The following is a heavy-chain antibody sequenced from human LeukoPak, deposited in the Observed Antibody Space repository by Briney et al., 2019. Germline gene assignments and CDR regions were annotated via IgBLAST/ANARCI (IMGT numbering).Heavy chain of an antibody. CDR3: ARDGHATVAVNFDY. D-gene: IGHD6-19*01. CDR1: GFSLSGYW. Sequence: GGSLRLSCAASGFSLSGYWMTWVRQAPGKGLEWVANINRDGSQKYYVDSVKGRFTISRDNAKNSLYLQMNSLRAEDTAVYYCARDGHATVAVNFDYWGQGTLVTVSS. CDR2: INRDGSQK. V-gene: IGHV3-7*01. J-gene: IGHJ4*02.